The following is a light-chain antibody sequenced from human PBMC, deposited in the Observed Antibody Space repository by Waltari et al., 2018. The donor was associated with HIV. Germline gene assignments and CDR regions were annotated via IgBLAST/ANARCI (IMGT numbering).Light chain of an antibody. J-gene: IGLJ1*01. CDR1: SSHIGSNY. V-gene: IGLV1-47*01. CDR2: RNN. CDR3: AAWGDSLTSLV. Sequence: QSVLTQPPSASETPGQRVTISCSGSSSHIGSNYVYWYQHLPGTAPKLLIYRNNQRPSGVPDRFSGSKSGTSASLAISGLRSEDEADYYCAAWGDSLTSLVFGTGTKVTVL.